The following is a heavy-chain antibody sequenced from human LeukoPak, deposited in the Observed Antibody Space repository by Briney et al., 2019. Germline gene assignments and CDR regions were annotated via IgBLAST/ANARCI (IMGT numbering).Heavy chain of an antibody. J-gene: IGHJ4*02. CDR2: ISYDGSNK. V-gene: IGHV3-30-3*01. CDR1: GFIFSSHA. Sequence: GGSLRLSCAASGFIFSSHAMHWFRQAPGKGLEWVAVISYDGSNKYYADSVKGRFTISRDNSKNTLYLQMNSLRAEDTAVYYCASGYNYAPYDYWGQGTLVTVSS. CDR3: ASGYNYAPYDY. D-gene: IGHD3-22*01.